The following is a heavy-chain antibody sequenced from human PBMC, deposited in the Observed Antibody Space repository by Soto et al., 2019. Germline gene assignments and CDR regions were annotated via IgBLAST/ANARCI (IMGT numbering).Heavy chain of an antibody. Sequence: SETLSLTCSVYGWSFSGYYWRWIRQPPGKGLEWIGEINHSGSTNYNPSLKSRVTISVDTSKNQFSLKLSSVTAADPAVYYCARGIVIDSTTWYGMDVWGQGTTVTVSS. J-gene: IGHJ6*02. CDR2: INHSGST. V-gene: IGHV4-34*01. CDR1: GWSFSGYY. CDR3: ARGIVIDSTTWYGMDV. D-gene: IGHD1-26*01.